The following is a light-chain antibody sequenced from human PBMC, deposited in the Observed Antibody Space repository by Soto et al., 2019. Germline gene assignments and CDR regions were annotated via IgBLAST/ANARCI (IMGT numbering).Light chain of an antibody. V-gene: IGLV2-14*03. J-gene: IGLJ1*01. CDR3: SSYTDFNLYV. CDR1: NNYVVGYNY. CDR2: DVS. Sequence: QSVLTQPASGSGAPGQSISLSCPGTNNYVVGYNYVSWYQTQPGKAPKLVIFDVSGRPSGISNRFSGSKSGNTASLTISGLRPEDEADYYCSSYTDFNLYVFGTGTKVTVL.